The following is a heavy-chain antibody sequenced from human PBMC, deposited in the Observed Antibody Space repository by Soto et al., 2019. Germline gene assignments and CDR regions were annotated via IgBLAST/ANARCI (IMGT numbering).Heavy chain of an antibody. J-gene: IGHJ5*02. CDR1: GFTFSGSA. D-gene: IGHD2-15*01. Sequence: WSLRLSCAASGFTFSGSAMHWVRQASGKGLEWVGRIRSKANSYATAYAASVKGRFTISRDDSKNTAYLQMNSLKTEDTAVYYCTRRQAADKMKTFDPWGQGTLVTVCS. V-gene: IGHV3-73*01. CDR2: IRSKANSYAT. CDR3: TRRQAADKMKTFDP.